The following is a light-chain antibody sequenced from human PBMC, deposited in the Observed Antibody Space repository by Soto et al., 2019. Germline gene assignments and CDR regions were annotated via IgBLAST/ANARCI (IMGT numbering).Light chain of an antibody. CDR1: ERINTY. J-gene: IGKJ3*01. V-gene: IGKV1-39*01. CDR3: QQTYRSPRFT. Sequence: DLQMTQSPSSLSASVGDRVTITCRASERINTYLYWYQKRPEKAPKLLIYAAYTLQSNVPSRFSGSGSGTDFTLTISSLQPADFATSYCQQTYRSPRFTFGPGTTLESK. CDR2: AAY.